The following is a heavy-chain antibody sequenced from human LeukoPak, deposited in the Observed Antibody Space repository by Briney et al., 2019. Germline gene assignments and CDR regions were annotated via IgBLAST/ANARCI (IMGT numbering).Heavy chain of an antibody. CDR2: IYYSGST. V-gene: IGHV4-39*01. CDR1: GGSISSSSYY. Sequence: PSETLSLTFTVSGGSISSSSYYWGWIRQPPGKGLEWIGSIYYSGSTYYNPSLKSRVTISVDTSKNQFSLKLSSVTAEDTAVYYCARHPGYCSSTSCYQAYYYDSSGYYYCDYWGQGTLVSVSS. D-gene: IGHD2-2*01. J-gene: IGHJ4*02. CDR3: ARHPGYCSSTSCYQAYYYDSSGYYYCDY.